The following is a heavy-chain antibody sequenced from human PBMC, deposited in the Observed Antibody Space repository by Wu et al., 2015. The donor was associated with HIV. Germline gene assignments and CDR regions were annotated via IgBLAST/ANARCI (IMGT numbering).Heavy chain of an antibody. D-gene: IGHD6-19*01. Sequence: QVQLVQSGAEVKKPGASVKVSCKASGYTFTSYDVNWVRQATGQGLEWMGWMNPKSGNTGYAQKFQGRVTMTRNTSINTAYMELSSLRSEDTAVYYCASAYSTGWYSDYWGQGTLVTVSS. CDR2: MNPKSGNT. V-gene: IGHV1-8*01. CDR1: GYTFTSYD. J-gene: IGHJ4*01. CDR3: ASAYSTGWYSDY.